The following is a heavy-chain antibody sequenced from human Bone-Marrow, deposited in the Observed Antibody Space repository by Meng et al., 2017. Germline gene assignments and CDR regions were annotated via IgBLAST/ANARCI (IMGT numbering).Heavy chain of an antibody. CDR2: INPNSGGT. CDR3: ARDSGYSSSWYFGY. CDR1: GYNFPDYY. J-gene: IGHJ4*02. D-gene: IGHD6-13*01. V-gene: IGHV1-2*06. Sequence: ASVKVSCKPSGYNFPDYYIHWVRRAPGQGLEWMGRINPNSGGTNYAQKFQGRVTMTRDTSISTAYMELSRLRSDDTAVYYCARDSGYSSSWYFGYWGQGTLVTVSS.